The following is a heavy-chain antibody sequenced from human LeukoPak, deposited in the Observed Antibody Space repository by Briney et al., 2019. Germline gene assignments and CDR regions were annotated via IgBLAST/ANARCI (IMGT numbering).Heavy chain of an antibody. Sequence: GGSLRLSCAASGFTFSSYWMSWVRQAPGKGLGWVANIKQDGSEKYYVDSVKGRFTISRDNAKNSLYLQMNSLRAEDTAVYYCARGSRGYSYGLYYYYGMDVWGQGTTVTVSS. CDR1: GFTFSSYW. D-gene: IGHD5-18*01. V-gene: IGHV3-7*04. CDR3: ARGSRGYSYGLYYYYGMDV. CDR2: IKQDGSEK. J-gene: IGHJ6*02.